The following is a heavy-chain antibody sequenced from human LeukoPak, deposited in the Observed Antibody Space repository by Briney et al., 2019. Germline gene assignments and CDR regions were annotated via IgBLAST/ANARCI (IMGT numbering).Heavy chain of an antibody. CDR2: IYPGDSDT. J-gene: IGHJ6*03. CDR1: GYSFTSYW. Sequence: GESLKISCKGSGYSFTSYWIGWVRQMLGKGLEWMGIIYPGDSDTRYSPSFQGQVTISADKSISTAYLQWSSLKASDTAMYYCARRSARYCSGGSCYSRGSYYYYYMDVWGKGTTVTVSS. V-gene: IGHV5-51*01. D-gene: IGHD2-15*01. CDR3: ARRSARYCSGGSCYSRGSYYYYYMDV.